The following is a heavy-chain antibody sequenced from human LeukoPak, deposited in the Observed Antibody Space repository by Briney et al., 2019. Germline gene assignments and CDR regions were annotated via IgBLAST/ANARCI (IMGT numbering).Heavy chain of an antibody. CDR2: INHSGST. D-gene: IGHD6-19*01. V-gene: IGHV4-34*01. CDR1: GGSFSGYY. CDR3: ARGSNSSGWYSDY. Sequence: SETLSLTCAVYGGSFSGYYWSWIRQPPGKGLEWIGEINHSGSTNYNPSLKSQVTISVDTSKNQFSLKLSSVTAADTAVYYCARGSNSSGWYSDYWGQGTLVTVSS. J-gene: IGHJ4*02.